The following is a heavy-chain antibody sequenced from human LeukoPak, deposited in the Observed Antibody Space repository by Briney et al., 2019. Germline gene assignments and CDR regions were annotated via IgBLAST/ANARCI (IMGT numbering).Heavy chain of an antibody. Sequence: GGSLRLSCAASEFTFSSYWMSWVRQAPGKGLEWVANIKEDGSEKYYVDSVKGRFTISRDNAKNSLYLQMSSLRAEDTAVYYCARDGGPLLVWGQGTTVTVSS. CDR3: ARDGGPLLV. J-gene: IGHJ6*02. CDR2: IKEDGSEK. CDR1: EFTFSSYW. V-gene: IGHV3-7*03.